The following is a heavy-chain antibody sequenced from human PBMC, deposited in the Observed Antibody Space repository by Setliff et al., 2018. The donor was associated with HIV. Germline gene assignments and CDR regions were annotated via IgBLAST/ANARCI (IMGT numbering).Heavy chain of an antibody. V-gene: IGHV5-10-1*01. J-gene: IGHJ6*02. CDR1: GYSFASYW. D-gene: IGHD2-21*01. CDR2: IDPTDSYT. CDR3: ARQSYYYYNMDV. Sequence: PGESLKISCKGSGYSFASYWISWVRQMPGKGLEWMGRIDPTDSYTNDSPPYQGHVAISVDKSISTVYLQWSSLKASDTAIYYCARQSYYYYNMDVWGQGTTVTVS.